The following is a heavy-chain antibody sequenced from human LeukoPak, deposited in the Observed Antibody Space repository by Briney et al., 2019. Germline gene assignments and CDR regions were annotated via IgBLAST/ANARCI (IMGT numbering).Heavy chain of an antibody. CDR1: GFTFSNYA. Sequence: GGSLRLSCAASGFTFSNYAMSWVRQAPGKGLEWVSTISGSGSSTYYAGSVKGRFTISRDKSKNTLYLQMNSLRAEDTAIYYCAKGCDVICYSTFDSWGQGILVTVSS. CDR3: AKGCDVICYSTFDS. D-gene: IGHD2-15*01. CDR2: ISGSGSST. V-gene: IGHV3-23*01. J-gene: IGHJ4*02.